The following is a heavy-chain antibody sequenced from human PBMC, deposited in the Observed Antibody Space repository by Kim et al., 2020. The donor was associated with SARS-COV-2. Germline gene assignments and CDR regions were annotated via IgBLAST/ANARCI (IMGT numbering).Heavy chain of an antibody. Sequence: GGSLRLSCAASGFTFSSYGMHWVRQAPGKGLEWVAVIWYDGSNKYYADSVKGRFTISRDNSKNTLYLQMNSLRAEDTAVYYCATSGYSSSWERGWYFDLWGRGTLVTVSS. CDR1: GFTFSSYG. CDR2: IWYDGSNK. J-gene: IGHJ2*01. V-gene: IGHV3-33*01. D-gene: IGHD6-13*01. CDR3: ATSGYSSSWERGWYFDL.